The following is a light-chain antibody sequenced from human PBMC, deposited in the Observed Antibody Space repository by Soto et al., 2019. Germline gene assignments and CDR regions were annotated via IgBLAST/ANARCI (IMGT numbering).Light chain of an antibody. Sequence: QSVLTQPASVSGSPGQSITISCTGTSSDIGAYNFVSWYQQHPGKAPKLMLYDINIRPSVVSNHFAGYKSGNTASLTNSGLQADDEADYCCTSWTTSTTMIFGGGTKLTVL. CDR3: TSWTTSTTMI. J-gene: IGLJ2*01. V-gene: IGLV2-14*03. CDR2: DIN. CDR1: SSDIGAYNF.